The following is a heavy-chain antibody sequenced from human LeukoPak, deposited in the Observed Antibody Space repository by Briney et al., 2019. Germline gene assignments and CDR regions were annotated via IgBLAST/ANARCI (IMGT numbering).Heavy chain of an antibody. CDR2: ISAYNGNT. CDR3: ARDSKYYDSSGLRRDWFDP. Sequence: GASVKVSCKASGYTFTSYGISWVRQAPGQGLEWMGWISAYNGNTNYAQKLQGRVTMTTDTSTSTAYMELRSLRSDDTAVYYCARDSKYYDSSGLRRDWFDPWGQGTLVTVSS. V-gene: IGHV1-18*01. CDR1: GYTFTSYG. D-gene: IGHD3-22*01. J-gene: IGHJ5*02.